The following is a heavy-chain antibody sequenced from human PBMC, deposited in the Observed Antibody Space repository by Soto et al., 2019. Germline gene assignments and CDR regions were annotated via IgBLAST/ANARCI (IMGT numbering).Heavy chain of an antibody. J-gene: IGHJ3*02. D-gene: IGHD3-3*01. Sequence: GASVKVSCKASGYTFTSYGISWVRQAPGQGLEWMGWISAYNGNTDYAQKLQGRVTMTTDTSTSTAYMELRSLRSDDTAVYYCARDLHYDFWSGYYKIDAFDIWGQRTMVTVSS. CDR3: ARDLHYDFWSGYYKIDAFDI. CDR2: ISAYNGNT. V-gene: IGHV1-18*01. CDR1: GYTFTSYG.